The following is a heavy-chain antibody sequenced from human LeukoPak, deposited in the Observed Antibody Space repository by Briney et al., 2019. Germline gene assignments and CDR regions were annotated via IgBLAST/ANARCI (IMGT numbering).Heavy chain of an antibody. Sequence: GGSLRLSCAASGFTFTTYWMTWVRQAPGKGLEWVANIKQDGSDKYYVDSVKGRFTISRDNSKNTLYLQMNSLRAEDTAVYYCARDGNYDFWSGPPVGAFDIWGQGTMVTVSS. CDR3: ARDGNYDFWSGPPVGAFDI. CDR1: GFTFTTYW. CDR2: IKQDGSDK. D-gene: IGHD3-3*01. V-gene: IGHV3-7*01. J-gene: IGHJ3*02.